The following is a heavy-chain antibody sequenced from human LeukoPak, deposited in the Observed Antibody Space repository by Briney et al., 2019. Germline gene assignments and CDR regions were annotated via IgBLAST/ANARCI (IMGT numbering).Heavy chain of an antibody. Sequence: GGSLRLSCVASGFTFSDYYMTWVRQPPGKGLEWVANIKQDGSEKYYVDSVKGRFTISRDNAKNSLYLQMNSLRAEDTAVYYCARERGYSYGYSDYWGQGTLATVSS. J-gene: IGHJ4*02. CDR3: ARERGYSYGYSDY. CDR2: IKQDGSEK. CDR1: GFTFSDYY. V-gene: IGHV3-7*01. D-gene: IGHD5-18*01.